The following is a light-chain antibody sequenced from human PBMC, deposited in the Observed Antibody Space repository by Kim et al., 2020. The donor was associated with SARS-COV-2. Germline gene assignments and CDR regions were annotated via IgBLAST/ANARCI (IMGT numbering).Light chain of an antibody. J-gene: IGLJ3*02. Sequence: GQSVTSSCTGTSSDVGGYNYVSWYQQHPGTAPKLMIYDVSKRPSGVPDRFSGSKSGNTASLTISGLQAEDEADYYCCSYAGSYNWVFGGGTQLTVL. CDR3: CSYAGSYNWV. CDR2: DVS. CDR1: SSDVGGYNY. V-gene: IGLV2-11*01.